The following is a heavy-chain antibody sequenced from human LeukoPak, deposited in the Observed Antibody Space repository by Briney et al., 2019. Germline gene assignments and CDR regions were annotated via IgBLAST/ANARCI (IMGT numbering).Heavy chain of an antibody. Sequence: SETLSLTCTVSGGSISSSSYYWCWIRQPPGKGLEWIGSIYYSGSTYYTPPLKSRVTISVDTSKNQFSLKLSSVTAADTAVYYCARSKVEVVAAYPHYLRTTYDYWGQGTLVTVSS. J-gene: IGHJ4*02. CDR2: IYYSGST. D-gene: IGHD2-15*01. V-gene: IGHV4-39*01. CDR1: GGSISSSSYY. CDR3: ARSKVEVVAAYPHYLRTTYDY.